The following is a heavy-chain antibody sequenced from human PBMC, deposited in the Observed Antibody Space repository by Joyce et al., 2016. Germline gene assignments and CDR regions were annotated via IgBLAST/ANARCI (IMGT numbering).Heavy chain of an antibody. Sequence: EVQLVESGGGLVQPGGSLRLSCAASGFTFSSYGMNWVRQEPGKVREWVSYISSSSSTIYYADSVKGRFTISRDNAKNSLYLQMNSLRAEDTAVYYCAKADYGDKIDAFDIWGQGTMVTVSS. V-gene: IGHV3-48*01. CDR1: GFTFSSYG. CDR2: ISSSSSTI. J-gene: IGHJ3*02. CDR3: AKADYGDKIDAFDI. D-gene: IGHD4-17*01.